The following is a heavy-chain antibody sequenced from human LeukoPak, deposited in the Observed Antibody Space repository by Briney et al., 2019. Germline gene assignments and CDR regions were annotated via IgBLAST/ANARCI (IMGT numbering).Heavy chain of an antibody. D-gene: IGHD5-24*01. Sequence: ASVKVSCKASGYTFTGYYMHWVRQAPGQGLEWMGWINPNSGGTNYAQKFQGRVTMTRDTSISTAYMELSRLRSDDTAVYYCAREAGPRAWFDPWGPGTLVTVSS. CDR2: INPNSGGT. J-gene: IGHJ5*02. CDR3: AREAGPRAWFDP. V-gene: IGHV1-2*02. CDR1: GYTFTGYY.